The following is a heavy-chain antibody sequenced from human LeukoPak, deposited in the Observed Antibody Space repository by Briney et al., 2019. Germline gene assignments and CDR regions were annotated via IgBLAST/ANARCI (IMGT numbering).Heavy chain of an antibody. D-gene: IGHD2-2*01. Sequence: GGSLRLSCAASGFTVSSNYMTWVREAPGKGLEWVSVIYSGGSTYYADSVKGRFSISRDNSKNTLYLQMNSLRAEDTAVYYCARLPPRKNQLLDYYYYMDVWGKGTTVTVSS. V-gene: IGHV3-66*04. CDR3: ARLPPRKNQLLDYYYYMDV. CDR2: IYSGGST. J-gene: IGHJ6*03. CDR1: GFTVSSNY.